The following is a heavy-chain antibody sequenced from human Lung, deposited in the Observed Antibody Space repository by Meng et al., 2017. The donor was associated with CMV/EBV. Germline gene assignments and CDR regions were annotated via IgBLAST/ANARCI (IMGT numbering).Heavy chain of an antibody. V-gene: IGHV4-39*01. CDR3: ARQGSVYYYDSSGQSPDY. D-gene: IGHD3-22*01. CDR2: IYYSGST. J-gene: IGHJ4*02. Sequence: SETLSLXCTVSGGSISSSSYYWGWIRQPPGKGLEWIGSIYYSGSTYYNPSLKSRVTISVDTSKNQFSLKLSSVTAADAAVYYCARQGSVYYYDSSGQSPDYWXQGTXVTVSS. CDR1: GGSISSSSYY.